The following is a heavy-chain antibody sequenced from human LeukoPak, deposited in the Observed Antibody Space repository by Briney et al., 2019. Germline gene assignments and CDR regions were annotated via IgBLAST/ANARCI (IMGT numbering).Heavy chain of an antibody. D-gene: IGHD3-10*01. Sequence: PGGSLRLSCSASGFTFNRFYLHWVRQAPGKGLEFVSHISSNGATTYYADSVKGRFTISRDNSKNTLYLQMSSLRADDTAVYYCARDKSAAADYYFDFWGQGTLVTVSS. J-gene: IGHJ4*02. V-gene: IGHV3-64D*06. CDR3: ARDKSAAADYYFDF. CDR1: GFTFNRFY. CDR2: ISSNGATT.